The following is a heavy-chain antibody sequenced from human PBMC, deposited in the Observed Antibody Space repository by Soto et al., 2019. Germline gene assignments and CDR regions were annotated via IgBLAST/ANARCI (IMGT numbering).Heavy chain of an antibody. CDR1: GFTFSSYA. CDR3: AKDRSDLSFTNFDY. D-gene: IGHD3-3*01. CDR2: ISGSGGST. V-gene: IGHV3-23*01. J-gene: IGHJ4*02. Sequence: GGSLRLSCAASGFTFSSYAMSWVRQAPGKGLEWVSAISGSGGSTYYADSVKGRFTISRDNSKNTLYLQMNSLRAEDTVVYYCAKDRSDLSFTNFDYWGQGTLVTVSS.